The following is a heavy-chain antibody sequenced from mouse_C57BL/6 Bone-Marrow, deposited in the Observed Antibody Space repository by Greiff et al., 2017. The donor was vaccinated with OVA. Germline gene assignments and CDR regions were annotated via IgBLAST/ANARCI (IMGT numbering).Heavy chain of an antibody. V-gene: IGHV1-81*01. Sequence: VQLQQSGAELVRPGASVKLSCKASGYTFTSYGISWVKQSPGQGLEWIGEIYPRSGNTYYNEKFKGKATLTADKSSSTAYMGLRGLTSEDSAVYCCAYYSKGFAYWGQGTLVTVSA. D-gene: IGHD2-5*01. CDR3: AYYSKGFAY. J-gene: IGHJ3*01. CDR2: IYPRSGNT. CDR1: GYTFTSYG.